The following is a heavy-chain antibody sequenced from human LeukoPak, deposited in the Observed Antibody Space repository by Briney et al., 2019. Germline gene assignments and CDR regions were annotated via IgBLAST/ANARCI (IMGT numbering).Heavy chain of an antibody. J-gene: IGHJ4*02. V-gene: IGHV1-2*02. CDR1: GYTFTGYY. CDR2: INPNSGGT. CDR3: ARKGGGHYYDSSGYYPLDY. D-gene: IGHD3-22*01. Sequence: ASVKVSCKASGYTFTGYYMHWVRQAPGQGLEWMGWINPNSGGTNYAQKFQGRVTMTRDTSISTAYMEPSRLRSDDTAVYYCARKGGGHYYDSSGYYPLDYWGQGTLVTVSS.